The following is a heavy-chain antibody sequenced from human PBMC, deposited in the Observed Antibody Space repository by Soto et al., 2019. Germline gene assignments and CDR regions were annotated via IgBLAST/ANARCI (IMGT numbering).Heavy chain of an antibody. Sequence: QVQLVQSGAEVKKPGASVKVSCKTSGYTFTGYGINWVRQAPGHVLEWMGWISVLNGNKKYGQNIQDRVIMTTDTSPSTAYMELRSLRSDDKAVYFCGRDGSGGIIDSWGQGTMIIVSS. CDR2: ISVLNGNK. V-gene: IGHV1-18*01. J-gene: IGHJ3*01. CDR3: GRDGSGGIIDS. CDR1: GYTFTGYG. D-gene: IGHD2-15*01.